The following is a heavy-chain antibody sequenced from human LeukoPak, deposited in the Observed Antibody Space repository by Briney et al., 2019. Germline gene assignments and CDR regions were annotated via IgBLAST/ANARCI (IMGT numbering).Heavy chain of an antibody. Sequence: SETLSLTCTVSGGSISSSSYFWGWIRQPPGKGLEWIGIIYYSGSTHYNPSLKSRVTISVDTSKNQFSLKLSSVTAADTAVYYCVRHRGSSSLFDYWGQGTLVTVSS. V-gene: IGHV4-39*01. CDR1: GGSISSSSYF. D-gene: IGHD6-6*01. CDR3: VRHRGSSSLFDY. J-gene: IGHJ4*02. CDR2: IYYSGST.